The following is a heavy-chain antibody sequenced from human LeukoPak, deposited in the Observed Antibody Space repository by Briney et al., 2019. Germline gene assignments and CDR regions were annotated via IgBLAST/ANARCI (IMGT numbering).Heavy chain of an antibody. V-gene: IGHV3-23*01. J-gene: IGHJ4*02. D-gene: IGHD6-19*01. Sequence: PGGSLRLSCAASGFTFSSYAMSWVRQALGKGLEWVSAISGSGGSTYYADSVKGRFTISRDNSKNTLYLQMNSLRAEDTAVYYCAKSEQWLIVAFDYWGQGTLVTVSS. CDR2: ISGSGGST. CDR3: AKSEQWLIVAFDY. CDR1: GFTFSSYA.